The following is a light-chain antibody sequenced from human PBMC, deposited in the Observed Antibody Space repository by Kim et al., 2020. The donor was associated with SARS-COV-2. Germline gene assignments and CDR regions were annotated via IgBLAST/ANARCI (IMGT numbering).Light chain of an antibody. Sequence: SPGERATPSCRASQSVSSSYLAWYQQKPGQAPRLLISGASSRATGIPDRFSGSGSGTDFTLTITRLEPEDFAVYYCQQYGNSPPAFGGGTKVDIK. CDR3: QQYGNSPPA. V-gene: IGKV3-20*01. J-gene: IGKJ4*01. CDR2: GAS. CDR1: QSVSSSY.